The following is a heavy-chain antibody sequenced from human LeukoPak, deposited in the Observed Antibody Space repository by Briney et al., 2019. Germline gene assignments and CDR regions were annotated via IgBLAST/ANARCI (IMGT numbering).Heavy chain of an antibody. D-gene: IGHD7-27*01. CDR1: GFTFSDSY. J-gene: IGHJ4*02. Sequence: PGGSLRLSCAASGFTFSDSYMSWIRQVPGKGLEWISYISSSGGIIYYADSVKGRFTISRDNAKNSLYLQMNSLRAEDTAVYYCAKEGGDWGEGYFDYWGQETLVTVSS. CDR3: AKEGGDWGEGYFDY. V-gene: IGHV3-11*01. CDR2: ISSSGGII.